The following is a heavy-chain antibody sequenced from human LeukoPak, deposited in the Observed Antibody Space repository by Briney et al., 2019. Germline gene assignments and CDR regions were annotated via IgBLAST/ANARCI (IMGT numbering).Heavy chain of an antibody. V-gene: IGHV1-69*04. CDR2: IIPILGIA. CDR3: ARDTYYYDSSGSKGNDY. CDR1: GGTFSSYA. Sequence: AASVKVSCKASGGTFSSYAISWVRQAPGQGLEWMGRIIPILGIANYAQKFQGRVTITADKSTSTAYMELSSLRSEDTAVYYCARDTYYYDSSGSKGNDYWGQGTLVTVSS. J-gene: IGHJ4*02. D-gene: IGHD3-22*01.